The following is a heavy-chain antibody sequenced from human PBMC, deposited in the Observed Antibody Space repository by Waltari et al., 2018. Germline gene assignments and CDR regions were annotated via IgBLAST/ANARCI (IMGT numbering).Heavy chain of an antibody. CDR2: ISGDIRFI. CDR1: GFAFSGYS. V-gene: IGHV3-21*01. D-gene: IGHD3-16*01. CDR3: ARDRRGYFDY. Sequence: EVQMVASGGGRVKPGGSLSHPCDASGFAFSGYSMNWVRQAPGKGLECVSSISGDIRFIYYADSVNGRFTISSDGAKNSLYLQMNSLRVEDTAVYYCARDRRGYFDYWGPGTLVSVSS. J-gene: IGHJ4*02.